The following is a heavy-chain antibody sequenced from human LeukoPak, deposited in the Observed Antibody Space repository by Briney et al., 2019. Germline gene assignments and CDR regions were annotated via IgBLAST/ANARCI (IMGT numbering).Heavy chain of an antibody. CDR3: ARCSNVYYYYMDV. V-gene: IGHV3-9*01. Sequence: GGSLRLSCAASGFTFDDYAMHWVRQAPGKGLEWVSGISWNSGSIGYVDSVKGRFTISRDNAKNSLYLQMNSLRAEDTAVYYCARCSNVYYYYMDVWGKGTTVTVSS. D-gene: IGHD2-8*01. CDR2: ISWNSGSI. J-gene: IGHJ6*03. CDR1: GFTFDDYA.